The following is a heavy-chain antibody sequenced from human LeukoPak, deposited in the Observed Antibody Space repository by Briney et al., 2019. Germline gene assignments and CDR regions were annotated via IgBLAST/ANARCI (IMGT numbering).Heavy chain of an antibody. D-gene: IGHD2-8*02. J-gene: IGHJ4*02. CDR1: GFTFSSYN. V-gene: IGHV3-21*04. CDR3: ATYRQVLLPFES. Sequence: GGSLRLSCAASGFTFSSYNMNWVRQAPGKGLEWVSSISSSSDYIHYADSVRGRFTISRDNSKSTLSLQMNSLRAEDTAIYYCATYRQVLLPFESWGQGTLVTVSS. CDR2: ISSSSDYI.